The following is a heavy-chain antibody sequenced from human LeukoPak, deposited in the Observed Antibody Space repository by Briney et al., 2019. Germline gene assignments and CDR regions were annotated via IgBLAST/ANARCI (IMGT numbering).Heavy chain of an antibody. D-gene: IGHD1-26*01. CDR1: GGTFSSYA. V-gene: IGHV1-69*05. CDR2: IIPIFGTA. J-gene: IGHJ4*02. CDR3: ARGSYYEPYYFDY. Sequence: SVKASCKASGGTFSSYAISWVRQAPGQGLEWMGGIIPIFGTANYAQKFQGRVTITTDESTSTACMELSSLRSEDTAVYYCARGSYYEPYYFDYWGQGTLVTVSS.